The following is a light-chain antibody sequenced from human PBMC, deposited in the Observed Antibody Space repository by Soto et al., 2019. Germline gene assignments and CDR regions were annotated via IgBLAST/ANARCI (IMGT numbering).Light chain of an antibody. CDR3: QQYSRSPLT. J-gene: IGKJ4*01. CDR1: QSVNSNY. CDR2: VAS. Sequence: DIVLTQSPGTLSLSPGERATLSCRASQSVNSNYLAWYQQKPGQAPRLLIHVASSRATGIPDRFSGSGSGTDFTLTISRLEPEDFVMYYCQQYSRSPLTFGGGTKVEI. V-gene: IGKV3-20*01.